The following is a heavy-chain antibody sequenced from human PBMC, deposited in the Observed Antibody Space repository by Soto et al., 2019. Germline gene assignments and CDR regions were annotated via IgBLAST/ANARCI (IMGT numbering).Heavy chain of an antibody. Sequence: GGSLRLSCAASGFTFSSYWMSWVRQAPGKGLEWVANIKQDGSEKYYVDSVKGRFTISRDNAKNSLYLQMNSLRAEDTAVYYCARGGEYYDYIWGSYRYTYWGQGTLVTVSS. CDR1: GFTFSSYW. CDR3: ARGGEYYDYIWGSYRYTY. V-gene: IGHV3-7*01. D-gene: IGHD3-16*02. CDR2: IKQDGSEK. J-gene: IGHJ4*02.